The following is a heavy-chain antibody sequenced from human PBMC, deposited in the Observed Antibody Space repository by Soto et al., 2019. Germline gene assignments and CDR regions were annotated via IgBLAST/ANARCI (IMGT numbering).Heavy chain of an antibody. CDR1: GGSISSSSYY. CDR2: IYYSGST. J-gene: IGHJ4*02. D-gene: IGHD2-21*02. V-gene: IGHV4-39*01. CDR3: AGLVVVTAIKLDY. Sequence: LSLTCTVSGGSISSSSYYWGWIRQRPGKGLEWIGSIYYSGSTYYNPSLKSRVTISVDTSKNQFSLKLSCVTAADTAVYYFAGLVVVTAIKLDYWGQGTLVTVDS.